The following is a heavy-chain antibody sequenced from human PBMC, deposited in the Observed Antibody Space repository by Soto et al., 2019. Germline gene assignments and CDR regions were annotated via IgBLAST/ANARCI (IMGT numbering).Heavy chain of an antibody. CDR2: ISDTGSG. V-gene: IGHV4-61*01. J-gene: IGHJ6*02. D-gene: IGHD5-12*01. CDR1: GGSVSSGSYY. Sequence: QVQLQESGPGLVKPSETLAVTCTVSGGSVSSGSYYWSGIRQPPGKGLEWVGCISDTGSGDYNPSLKSRVTISVHTSKRPFSLRLNSVTAADTAGYYCARAHSGYDPLGMDVWGQGTTVTVSS. CDR3: ARAHSGYDPLGMDV.